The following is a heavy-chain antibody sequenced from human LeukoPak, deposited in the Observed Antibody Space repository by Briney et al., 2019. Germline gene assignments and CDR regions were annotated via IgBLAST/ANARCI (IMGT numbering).Heavy chain of an antibody. CDR2: INHSGST. CDR3: ARGYSSSWYYYGMDV. CDR1: GGSFSGYY. Sequence: SETLSLTCAVYGGSFSGYYWSWIRQPPGKGLEWIGEINHSGSTNYNPSLKSRVTISVDTSKNQFSLKLSSVTAADTAVYYCARGYSSSWYYYGMDVWGQGTTVTVSS. D-gene: IGHD6-13*01. J-gene: IGHJ6*02. V-gene: IGHV4-34*01.